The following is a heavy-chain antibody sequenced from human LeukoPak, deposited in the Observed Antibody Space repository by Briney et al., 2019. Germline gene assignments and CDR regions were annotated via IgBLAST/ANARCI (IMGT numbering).Heavy chain of an antibody. J-gene: IGHJ6*03. D-gene: IGHD2-2*01. Sequence: SQTLSLTCTVSGGSISSGSYYWSWIRQPAGKGLEWIGRIYTSGSTNYNPSLKSRVTISVDTSKNQFSLKLSSVTAADTAVYYCARDWFYCSSTSCQYYMGVWGKGTTVTVSS. CDR2: IYTSGST. CDR1: GGSISSGSYY. V-gene: IGHV4-61*02. CDR3: ARDWFYCSSTSCQYYMGV.